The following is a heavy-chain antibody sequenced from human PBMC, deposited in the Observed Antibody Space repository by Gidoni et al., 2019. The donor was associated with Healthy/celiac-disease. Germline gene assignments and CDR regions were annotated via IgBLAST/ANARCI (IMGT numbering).Heavy chain of an antibody. CDR3: ARDRRAYCGGDCYSGFDY. D-gene: IGHD2-21*02. J-gene: IGHJ4*02. CDR1: GFTFSRYG. Sequence: QVQLVESGGGVVQPGRSLRPYCAASGFTFSRYGMHWVRQAPGKGLEWVAVIWYDGSNKYYADSVKGRFTISRDNSKNTLYLQMNSLRAEDTAVYYCARDRRAYCGGDCYSGFDYWGQGTLVTVSS. V-gene: IGHV3-33*01. CDR2: IWYDGSNK.